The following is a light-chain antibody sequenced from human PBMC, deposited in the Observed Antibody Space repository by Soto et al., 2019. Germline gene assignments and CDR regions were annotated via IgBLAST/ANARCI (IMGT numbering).Light chain of an antibody. Sequence: QSALTQPASVSRSPGQSITMSCAGASSDAGSYNLVSWYQQYPGKAPKLIIYEGNKRPSGVSNRFSGSGSGNTAPLTISGLQAEDAADYYCCSYTGSSTSFGGGTKLTVL. CDR1: SSDAGSYNL. CDR2: EGN. CDR3: CSYTGSSTS. J-gene: IGLJ3*02. V-gene: IGLV2-23*01.